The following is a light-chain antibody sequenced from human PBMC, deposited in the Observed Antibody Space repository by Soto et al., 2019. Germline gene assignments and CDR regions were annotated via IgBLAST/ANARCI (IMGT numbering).Light chain of an antibody. CDR3: HSYDSSLSAWV. V-gene: IGLV1-40*01. Sequence: QSVLTQPPSVSGAPGQRVTLSCTGSSSNIGAGSDVHWYQQLPGTAPKLLFYGNSHRPSGVPDRFSGSKSVTSASLASTGLQSEDEAEYYCHSYDSSLSAWVFGGGTKLPVL. CDR2: GNS. CDR1: SSNIGAGSD. J-gene: IGLJ3*02.